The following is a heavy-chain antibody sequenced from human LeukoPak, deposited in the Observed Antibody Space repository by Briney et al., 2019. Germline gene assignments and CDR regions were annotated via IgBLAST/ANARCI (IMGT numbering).Heavy chain of an antibody. CDR1: GDSVTRNSVG. Sequence: SQTLSLTCAISGDSVTRNSVGWNWIRQSPSRGLEWLGRTYYRSKWYTDYAASVIGRITINPDTSKNQFSLRLNSVAPDDTAVYYCLREKFDGGSCYLDYWGQGTLVTVSS. D-gene: IGHD2-15*01. CDR2: TYYRSKWYT. CDR3: LREKFDGGSCYLDY. J-gene: IGHJ4*02. V-gene: IGHV6-1*01.